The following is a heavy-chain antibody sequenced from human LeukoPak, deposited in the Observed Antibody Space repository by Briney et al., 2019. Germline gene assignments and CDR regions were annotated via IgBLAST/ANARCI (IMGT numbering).Heavy chain of an antibody. V-gene: IGHV3-30*19. D-gene: IGHD1-1*01. CDR2: IRYDGSYK. CDR1: GFNFNTYG. Sequence: GGSLRLSCAESGFNFNTYGMHWVRQAPGKGLEWVAFIRYDGSYKYYTDSVKGRFTISRDNSKNTLYLQMNSPRGDDTAVYHCASDGRYIPSYDYWGQGILVTVSS. CDR3: ASDGRYIPSYDY. J-gene: IGHJ4*02.